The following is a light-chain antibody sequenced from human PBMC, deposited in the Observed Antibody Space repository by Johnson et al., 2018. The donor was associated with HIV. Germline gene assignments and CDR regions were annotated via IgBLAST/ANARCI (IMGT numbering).Light chain of an antibody. CDR3: LAWDTGGV. V-gene: IGLV1-51*01. CDR2: DNN. J-gene: IGLJ1*01. Sequence: QSVLTQPPSVSAAPGQRVTISCSGSSSNIGNNYVSWYQHLPGTAPKLLIYDNNKRPSGIPDRFSGSKSGTSATLGITGLQTGDEADYYCLAWDTGGVFGTGTKVTVL. CDR1: SSNIGNNY.